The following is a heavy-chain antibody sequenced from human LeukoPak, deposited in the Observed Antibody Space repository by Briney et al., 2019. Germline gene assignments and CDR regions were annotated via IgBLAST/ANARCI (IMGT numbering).Heavy chain of an antibody. D-gene: IGHD3-22*01. Sequence: PGGSLRLSCAASGFTFSDYYMSWIRQAPGKGLEWVPYFSSSGSTIYYADSVKGRFTISRDNAKNSLYLQMNSLRAEDTAVYYCAREYYDSSGYYYFDYWGQGTLVTVSS. CDR2: FSSSGSTI. CDR1: GFTFSDYY. V-gene: IGHV3-11*04. CDR3: AREYYDSSGYYYFDY. J-gene: IGHJ4*02.